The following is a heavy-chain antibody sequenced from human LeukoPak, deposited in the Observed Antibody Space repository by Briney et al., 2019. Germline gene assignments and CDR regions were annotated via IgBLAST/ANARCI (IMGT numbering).Heavy chain of an antibody. V-gene: IGHV3-66*01. CDR2: IFGGGGT. Sequence: GGSLRLSCTASGFNVNSNYMSWVRQVPGKGLEWVSVIFGGGGTHYADSVKGRFTISRDNSKNTLYLQMNSLRAEDTAVYYCAKKALVGATYNWFDPWGQGTLVTVSS. CDR3: AKKALVGATYNWFDP. CDR1: GFNVNSNY. D-gene: IGHD1-26*01. J-gene: IGHJ5*02.